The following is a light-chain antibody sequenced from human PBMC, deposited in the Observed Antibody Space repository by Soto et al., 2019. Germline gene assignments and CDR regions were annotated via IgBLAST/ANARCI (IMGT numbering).Light chain of an antibody. Sequence: QCLLTQPASVYGSPGQSITISCTGTMSDVGGYNYVSWYQQHPGKAPKLMIYEVSNRPSGVSNRFSGSKYGNTASLTISGLQAEDEADYYCSSYTSSSTLGVFGTGTKVTVL. CDR3: SSYTSSSTLGV. CDR2: EVS. CDR1: MSDVGGYNY. V-gene: IGLV2-14*01. J-gene: IGLJ1*01.